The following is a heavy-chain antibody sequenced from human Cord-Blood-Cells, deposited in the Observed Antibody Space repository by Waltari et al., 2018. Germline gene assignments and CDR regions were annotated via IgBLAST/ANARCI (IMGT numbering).Heavy chain of an antibody. CDR2: ICGSGGST. D-gene: IGHD4-17*01. V-gene: IGHV3-23*01. CDR3: AKETTVTNNFDY. CDR1: GFTFSSYA. Sequence: EVQLLESGGGLVQPGGSLRLSCAASGFTFSSYAMSWVRQARGKGLEWVSAICGSGGSTYYADSVKGRFTISRDNSKNTLYLQMNSLRAEDTAVYYCAKETTVTNNFDYWGQGTLVTVSS. J-gene: IGHJ4*02.